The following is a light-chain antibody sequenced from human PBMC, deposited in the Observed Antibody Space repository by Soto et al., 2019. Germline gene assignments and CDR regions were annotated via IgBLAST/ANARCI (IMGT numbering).Light chain of an antibody. V-gene: IGLV2-11*01. J-gene: IGLJ2*01. CDR3: CSYADTSVV. CDR1: SSDVGGYNY. Sequence: QSALTQPRSVSGSPGQSVTISCTGTSSDVGGYNYVSWYQQHPGKAPKLMIYDVSKWPSGVPDRFSGSKSGNTDSLTISGLQAEDEADYYCCSYADTSVVFGGGTKLTVL. CDR2: DVS.